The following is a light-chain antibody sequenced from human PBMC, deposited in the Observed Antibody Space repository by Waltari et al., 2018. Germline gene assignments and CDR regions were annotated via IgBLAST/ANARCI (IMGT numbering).Light chain of an antibody. CDR2: EVS. Sequence: QSALTQPASVSGSPGQSITFSCTGTSSDVGGYNYVPWYQRHPGKVPKLMIYEVSNRPSGVSNRFSGSKSGNTASLTISGLQAEDEADYYCLSYTSSSTYVFGTGTKVTVL. CDR1: SSDVGGYNY. J-gene: IGLJ1*01. V-gene: IGLV2-14*01. CDR3: LSYTSSSTYV.